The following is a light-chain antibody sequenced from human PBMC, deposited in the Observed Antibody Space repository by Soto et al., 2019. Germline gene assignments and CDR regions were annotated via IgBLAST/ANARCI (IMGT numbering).Light chain of an antibody. CDR2: AVS. J-gene: IGKJ1*01. CDR3: QQYNTFWT. V-gene: IGKV1-5*01. CDR1: QSISSW. Sequence: DIQMTQSPSTLSAAVGDRVTITFRASQSISSWLAWYQQKPGKAPKLLIYAVSSLESGVPSRFSGSGSGTEFTLTISSLQPDDSATYYCQQYNTFWTFGQGTKVDNK.